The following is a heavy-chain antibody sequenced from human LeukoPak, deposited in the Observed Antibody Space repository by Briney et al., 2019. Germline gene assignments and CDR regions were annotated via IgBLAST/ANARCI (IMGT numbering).Heavy chain of an antibody. D-gene: IGHD2-15*01. CDR3: ARGRYCSADICSGGDAFDI. CDR1: RGSINNYY. V-gene: IGHV4-4*07. CDR2: IYTRGST. Sequence: SETLSLTCTVSRGSINNYYWSWIRQPAGKGLEWIGRIYTRGSTNYNPSLKSRVTMSVDTSKNQFSLKLSSVTAADTAAYYCARGRYCSADICSGGDAFDIWGQGTMVSVSS. J-gene: IGHJ3*02.